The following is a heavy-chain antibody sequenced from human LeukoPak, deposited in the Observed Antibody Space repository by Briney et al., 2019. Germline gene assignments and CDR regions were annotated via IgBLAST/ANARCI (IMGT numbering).Heavy chain of an antibody. D-gene: IGHD2-15*01. J-gene: IGHJ4*03. V-gene: IGHV4-59*01. Sequence: SETLSLTCTVSGGSISSYYWSWIRQPPGKGLEWIGYIYYSGSTNYNPSLKSRVTISVDTSKNQFSLKLSSVTAADTAVYYCAREGRGGNYFDYWGQGTMVTVSS. CDR2: IYYSGST. CDR1: GGSISSYY. CDR3: AREGRGGNYFDY.